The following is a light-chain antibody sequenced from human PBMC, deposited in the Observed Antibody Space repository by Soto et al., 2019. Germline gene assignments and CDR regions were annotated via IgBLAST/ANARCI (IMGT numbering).Light chain of an antibody. CDR3: QQYKNWTL. CDR1: HSVNSH. CDR2: GES. V-gene: IGKV3-15*01. J-gene: IGKJ5*01. Sequence: MMMTYSSATLCVSPVEIDTLSCRTSHSVNSHVAWYQQKPGQAPRLLLYGESTRATGIPVRFSGSGFATEFTLTISSLKSEDFEVYYRQQYKNWTLFGNGPRLALK.